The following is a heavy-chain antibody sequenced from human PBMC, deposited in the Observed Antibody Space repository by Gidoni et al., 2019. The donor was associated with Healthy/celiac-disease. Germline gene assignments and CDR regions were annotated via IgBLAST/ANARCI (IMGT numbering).Heavy chain of an antibody. Sequence: QVQLQESGPGLVKPSQTLSLTCTVSGGSISSGGYYWSWIRQHPGKGLEWIGYIYYSGSTYYNPSLKSRVTISVDTSKNQFSLKLSSVTAADTAVYYCVANFGPDYYYYGMDVWGQGTTVTVSS. J-gene: IGHJ6*02. D-gene: IGHD3-16*01. CDR2: IYYSGST. V-gene: IGHV4-31*03. CDR3: VANFGPDYYYYGMDV. CDR1: GGSISSGGYY.